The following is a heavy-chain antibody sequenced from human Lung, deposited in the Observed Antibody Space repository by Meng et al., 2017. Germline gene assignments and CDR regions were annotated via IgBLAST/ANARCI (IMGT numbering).Heavy chain of an antibody. V-gene: IGHV4-4*02. J-gene: IGHJ4*02. CDR3: ARFDISSSGRGDY. Sequence: QGQVEESGPGLVKPSGTLSLTCAVSGGSITSSTWWSWVRQTPGKGLEWFGEIFHSGSTNYNPPLESRVTISVDKSKNQFSLKVYSVTAADTATYYCARFDISSSGRGDYWGQGSLVTVSS. D-gene: IGHD1-26*01. CDR1: GGSITSSTW. CDR2: IFHSGST.